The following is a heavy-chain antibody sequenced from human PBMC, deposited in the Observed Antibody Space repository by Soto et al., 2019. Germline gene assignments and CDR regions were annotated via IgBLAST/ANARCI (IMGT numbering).Heavy chain of an antibody. J-gene: IGHJ4*02. CDR1: GFTLITYA. V-gene: IGHV3-23*01. Sequence: EVQLLESGGGSVQPGGSLRLSCAASGFTLITYAMSWVRQAPGKGLEWVSSISGSGGTAYNVDSVKGRFTISRDNSKNSMYLQVNGMRAEDTAVYYCANARHYDFLTVFGRDFDCWGQGTPVTVSS. CDR3: ANARHYDFLTVFGRDFDC. D-gene: IGHD3-9*01. CDR2: ISGSGGTA.